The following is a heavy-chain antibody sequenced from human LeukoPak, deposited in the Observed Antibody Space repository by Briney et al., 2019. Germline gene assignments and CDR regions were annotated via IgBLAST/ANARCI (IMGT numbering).Heavy chain of an antibody. CDR2: ISYDGSNK. D-gene: IGHD3-22*01. J-gene: IGHJ3*02. V-gene: IGHV3-30-3*01. CDR3: AKGEYRYDSTLGAFDI. CDR1: GFTLSSYA. Sequence: GGSLRLSCAASGFTLSSYAMHWVRQAPGKGLEWVAVISYDGSNKYYADSVKGRFTIPRDNSKNTLYLQMNSLRAEDTAVYYCAKGEYRYDSTLGAFDIWGQGTMVTVSS.